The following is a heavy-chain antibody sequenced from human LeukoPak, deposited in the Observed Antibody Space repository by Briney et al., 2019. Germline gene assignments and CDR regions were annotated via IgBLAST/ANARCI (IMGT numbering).Heavy chain of an antibody. D-gene: IGHD3-22*01. CDR1: GGSISSGGYS. Sequence: SETLSLTCAVSGGSISSGGYSWSWIRQPPGKGLEWIGYIYHSGSTYYNPSLKSRVTISVDRSKNQFSLKLSSVTAADTAVYYCGYDSSGYYFDYWGQGTLVTVSS. V-gene: IGHV4-30-2*01. CDR3: GYDSSGYYFDY. CDR2: IYHSGST. J-gene: IGHJ4*02.